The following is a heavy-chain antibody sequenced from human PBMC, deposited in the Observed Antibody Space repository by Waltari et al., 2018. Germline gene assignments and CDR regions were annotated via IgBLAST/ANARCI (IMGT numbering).Heavy chain of an antibody. D-gene: IGHD2-21*01. CDR2: ISSSSSYI. Sequence: EVQLVESGGGLVKPGGSLRLSCTASGFTFSSYSMNWVRQAPGKGLEWVSSISSSSSYIYYADSVKGRFTISRDNAKNSLYLQMNSLRAEDTAVYYCASSPYGGNDWFDPWGQGTLVTVSS. CDR1: GFTFSSYS. J-gene: IGHJ5*02. V-gene: IGHV3-21*01. CDR3: ASSPYGGNDWFDP.